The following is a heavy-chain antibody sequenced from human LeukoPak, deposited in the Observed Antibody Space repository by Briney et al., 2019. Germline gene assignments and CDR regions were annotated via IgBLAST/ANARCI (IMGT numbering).Heavy chain of an antibody. CDR2: INHSGST. J-gene: IGHJ4*02. D-gene: IGHD6-19*01. CDR3: ATISAVADSY. CDR1: GGSFSGYY. V-gene: IGHV4-34*01. Sequence: SETLSLTCAVYGGSFSGYYWSWIRQPPGKGLEWIGEINHSGSTNYNPPLKSRVTISVDTSKNQFSLKLSSVTAADTAVYYCATISAVADSYWGQGTLVTVSS.